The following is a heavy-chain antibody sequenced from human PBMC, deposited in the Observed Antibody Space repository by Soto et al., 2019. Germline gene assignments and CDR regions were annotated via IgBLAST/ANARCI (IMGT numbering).Heavy chain of an antibody. CDR2: IIPIIGII. Sequence: QVQLVQSGAEVKKPGSSVKVSCKASGGTFSTYTITWVRQAPGQGLEWMGRIIPIIGIINYAPQFQGRVTISADKFTGTAYMELTGLRSNDTAVYYCAGDPDSHYNDSHASSYPWGQGTLVTVSS. CDR3: AGDPDSHYNDSHASSYP. CDR1: GGTFSTYT. D-gene: IGHD4-4*01. J-gene: IGHJ5*02. V-gene: IGHV1-69*08.